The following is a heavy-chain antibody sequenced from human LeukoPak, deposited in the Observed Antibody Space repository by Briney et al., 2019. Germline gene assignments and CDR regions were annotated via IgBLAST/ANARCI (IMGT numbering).Heavy chain of an antibody. CDR1: GFAVSSNY. D-gene: IGHD5-12*01. J-gene: IGHJ4*02. V-gene: IGHV3-66*01. Sequence: GGSLRLSCAASGFAVSSNYMSWVRQAPGKGLEWVAVIYSGGSTNYADSVKGRFTISRDNSKNTLYLLMNSLRAENTAVYYCAIRKSGNAIDYWGRGTLVTVSS. CDR3: AIRKSGNAIDY. CDR2: IYSGGST.